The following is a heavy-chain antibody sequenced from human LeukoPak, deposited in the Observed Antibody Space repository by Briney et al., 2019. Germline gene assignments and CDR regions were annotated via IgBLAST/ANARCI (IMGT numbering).Heavy chain of an antibody. D-gene: IGHD3-9*01. CDR3: ARVPGVYYDRLTGYGSGWFDP. J-gene: IGHJ5*02. CDR2: VYHSGST. V-gene: IGHV4-38-2*02. Sequence: SETLSLICTVSGYSISSGYYWGWVRQPPGKGLEWIGTVYHSGSTYYNPSLRSRVTISVETSKNQFSLKVRSMTAADTAVYYCARVPGVYYDRLTGYGSGWFDPWGQGTLVTVPS. CDR1: GYSISSGYY.